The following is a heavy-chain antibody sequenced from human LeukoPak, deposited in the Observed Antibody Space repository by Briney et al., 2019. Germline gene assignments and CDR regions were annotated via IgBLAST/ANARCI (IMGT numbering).Heavy chain of an antibody. CDR3: ARRDCSSTSCYARAAY. CDR1: GYTFTSYG. D-gene: IGHD2-2*01. J-gene: IGHJ4*02. Sequence: ASVKVSCKASGYTFTSYGTSWVRQAPGQGLEWMGWISAYNGNTNYAQKLQGRVTMTTDTSTSTAYMELRSLRSDDTAVYYCARRDCSSTSCYARAAYWGQGTLVTVSS. CDR2: ISAYNGNT. V-gene: IGHV1-18*01.